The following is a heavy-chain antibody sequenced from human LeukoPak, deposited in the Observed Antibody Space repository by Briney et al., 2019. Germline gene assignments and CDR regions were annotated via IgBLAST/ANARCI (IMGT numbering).Heavy chain of an antibody. Sequence: ASVTVSFTASGYMFTGYYMHWVRQAPGQGLEWMGWINPNSGGTNYAQKFQGRVTITSDTSISTAYMELSSLRSDDTAVYYCARGYCSGDCFTLFDYWGQGTLVTVSS. CDR2: INPNSGGT. J-gene: IGHJ4*02. CDR1: GYMFTGYY. CDR3: ARGYCSGDCFTLFDY. V-gene: IGHV1-2*02. D-gene: IGHD2-21*02.